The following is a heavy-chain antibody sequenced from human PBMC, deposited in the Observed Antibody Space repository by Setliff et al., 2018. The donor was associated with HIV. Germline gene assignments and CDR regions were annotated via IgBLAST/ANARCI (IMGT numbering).Heavy chain of an antibody. CDR3: ATDRGFCTLDY. CDR1: GISFGNHW. J-gene: IGHJ4*02. CDR2: INADGSIT. V-gene: IGHV3-74*01. D-gene: IGHD2-8*01. Sequence: GGSLRLSCGASGISFGNHWMYWVRQAPGKGLVWVSRINADGSITDYADSVEGRFTISRDNARNSLYLQMNDLRAEDTAVYYCATDRGFCTLDYWGQGTLVTVSS.